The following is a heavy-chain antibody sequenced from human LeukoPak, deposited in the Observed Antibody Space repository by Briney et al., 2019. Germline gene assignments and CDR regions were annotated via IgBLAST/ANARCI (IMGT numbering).Heavy chain of an antibody. CDR3: ARHQDTGNYERAFDI. CDR2: VFYGRTS. Sequence: SETLSLTCTVSGVSISSSIFYWGWVRQPPGKGLEWIGSVFYGRTSYYNPSLKSRATISVDTSRSQFSLNLSSMTAADTAMYYCARHQDTGNYERAFDIWGLGTMVTVSS. D-gene: IGHD1-7*01. V-gene: IGHV4-39*01. J-gene: IGHJ3*02. CDR1: GVSISSSIFY.